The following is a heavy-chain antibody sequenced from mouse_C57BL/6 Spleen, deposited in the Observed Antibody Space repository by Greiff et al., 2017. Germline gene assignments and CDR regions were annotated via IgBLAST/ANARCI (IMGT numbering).Heavy chain of an antibody. CDR1: GFTFTDYY. D-gene: IGHD2-3*01. V-gene: IGHV7-3*01. Sequence: EVNVVESGGGLVQPGGSLSLSCAASGFTFTDYYMSWVRQPPGKALEWLGFIRNKANGYTTEYSASVKGRFTISRDNSQSILYLQMNALRAEDSATYYCARSGYYPLYYFDYWGQGTTLTVSS. CDR2: IRNKANGYTT. CDR3: ARSGYYPLYYFDY. J-gene: IGHJ2*01.